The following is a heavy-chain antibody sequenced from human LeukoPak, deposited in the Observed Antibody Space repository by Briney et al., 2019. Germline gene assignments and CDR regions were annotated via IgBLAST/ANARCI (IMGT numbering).Heavy chain of an antibody. V-gene: IGHV2-70*11. CDR2: IDWDDDK. D-gene: IGHD6-13*01. J-gene: IGHJ4*02. CDR3: TRAKFGSRSFDY. CDR1: GFSLSTSGVC. Sequence: ESGPTLVNPTQTLTLTCTFSGFSLSTSGVCVSWVRQPPGKALEWLARIDWDDDKYYSTSLKTRLTISKDTSKNQVVLTMTNMDPVDTATYYCTRAKFGSRSFDYWGQGTLVTVSS.